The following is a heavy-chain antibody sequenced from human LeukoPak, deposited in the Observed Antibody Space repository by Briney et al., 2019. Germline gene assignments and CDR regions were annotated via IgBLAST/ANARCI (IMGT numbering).Heavy chain of an antibody. Sequence: PSETLSLTCTVSSGSFSNGDYYWSWLRQPPGKALEWIGYIYYTGSAYYNPSLGGRVTLSVDTSKNQFSVKLSSVTAADTAVYYCARSRNYYGSGDYWGQGTLVTVSS. J-gene: IGHJ4*02. D-gene: IGHD3-10*01. CDR2: IYYTGSA. CDR3: ARSRNYYGSGDY. V-gene: IGHV4-61*08. CDR1: SGSFSNGDYY.